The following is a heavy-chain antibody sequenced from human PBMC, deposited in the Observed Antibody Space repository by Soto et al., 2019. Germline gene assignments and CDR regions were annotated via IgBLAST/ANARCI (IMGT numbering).Heavy chain of an antibody. V-gene: IGHV1-69*06. D-gene: IGHD3-16*01. CDR1: GYTFTSYG. CDR3: ARIGTGFGYYYYGMDV. J-gene: IGHJ6*02. Sequence: GASVKVSCKASGYTFTSYGISWVRQAPGQGLEWMGGIIPIFGTANYAQKFQGRVTITADKSTSTAYMELSSLRSEDTAVYYCARIGTGFGYYYYGMDVWGQGTTVTVSS. CDR2: IIPIFGTA.